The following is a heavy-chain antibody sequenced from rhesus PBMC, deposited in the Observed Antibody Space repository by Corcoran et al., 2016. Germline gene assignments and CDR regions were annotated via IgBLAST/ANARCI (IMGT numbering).Heavy chain of an antibody. CDR3: ARDRLSGSYNGRYYFDY. CDR2: IYGSSTST. Sequence: QVQLQESGPGVVKPSETLSLPCAVSGGSISDSSRWSWIRQPPGKGLEWIGYIYGSSTSTNYNPSLKSRVTISKDTSKNQFSLKLSSVTAADTAVYYCARDRLSGSYNGRYYFDYWGQGVLVTVSS. J-gene: IGHJ4*01. CDR1: GGSISDSSR. D-gene: IGHD1-44*02. V-gene: IGHV4S10*01.